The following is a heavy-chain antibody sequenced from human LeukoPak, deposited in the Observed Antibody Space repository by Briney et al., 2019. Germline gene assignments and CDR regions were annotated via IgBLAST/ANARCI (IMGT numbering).Heavy chain of an antibody. Sequence: PGGSLRLSCAASGFTFSSYGMHWVRQAPGKGLEWVAVIWYDGSNKYYADSVKGRFTISRDNSKNTLYLQMNSLRAEDTAVCYCARDGDFWSGYPYYFDYWGQGTLVTVSS. CDR3: ARDGDFWSGYPYYFDY. J-gene: IGHJ4*02. CDR2: IWYDGSNK. V-gene: IGHV3-33*01. D-gene: IGHD3-3*01. CDR1: GFTFSSYG.